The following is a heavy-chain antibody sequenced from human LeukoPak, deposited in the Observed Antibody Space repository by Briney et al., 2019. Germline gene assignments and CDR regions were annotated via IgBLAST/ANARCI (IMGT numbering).Heavy chain of an antibody. Sequence: ASVKVSCKASGYTFTGYYMHCVRQAPGQGLEWMGRINPNSGGTNYAQKFQGRVTMTRDTSISTAYMELSRLRSDDTAVYYCARVDTTYDLPDYWDQGTLVTVSS. J-gene: IGHJ4*02. D-gene: IGHD3-3*01. V-gene: IGHV1-2*06. CDR1: GYTFTGYY. CDR2: INPNSGGT. CDR3: ARVDTTYDLPDY.